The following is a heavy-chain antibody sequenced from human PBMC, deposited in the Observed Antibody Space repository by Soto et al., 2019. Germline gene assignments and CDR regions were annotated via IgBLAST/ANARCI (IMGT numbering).Heavy chain of an antibody. CDR1: GYTFPSYD. J-gene: IGHJ5*02. CDR2: MNPNSGNT. Sequence: QVQLVQSGAEVKKPGASVKVSCKASGYTFPSYDINWVRQATGQGLEWMGWMNPNSGNTGYAQKFQGRVIMTRNTSVSTAYMELSSLRSEDTAVYYCAREHYGSAAWFDPWGQGTLVTVSS. D-gene: IGHD3-10*01. V-gene: IGHV1-8*01. CDR3: AREHYGSAAWFDP.